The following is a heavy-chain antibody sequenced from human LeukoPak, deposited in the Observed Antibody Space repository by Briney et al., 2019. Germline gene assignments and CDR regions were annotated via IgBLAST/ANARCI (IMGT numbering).Heavy chain of an antibody. V-gene: IGHV3-21*01. J-gene: IGHJ4*02. Sequence: PGGSPRLSCAASGFTFTSYTMNWVRQAPGKGLEWVSSIISTSSYIYYTDSVKGRFTISRDNAKNSLYLQMNSLRAEDTAVYYCARVAGYCSSTSNCYSDYWGQGTLVTVSS. CDR3: ARVAGYCSSTSNCYSDY. CDR1: GFTFTSYT. CDR2: IISTSSYI. D-gene: IGHD2-2*01.